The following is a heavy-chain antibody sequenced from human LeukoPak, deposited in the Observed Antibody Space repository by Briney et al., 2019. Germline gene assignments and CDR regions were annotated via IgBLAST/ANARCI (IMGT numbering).Heavy chain of an antibody. CDR3: VRDNAYTFDY. V-gene: IGHV3-11*04. D-gene: IGHD5-24*01. Sequence: GGSLRLSCAASGFIFSDHYMSWIRQAPGKGLEWISYISNGAGGTIHYADSVKGRFTISRDNAKNSVFLQMNSLRAEDTAIYYCVRDNAYTFDYWGHGTLVTVS. CDR2: ISNGAGGTI. J-gene: IGHJ4*01. CDR1: GFIFSDHY.